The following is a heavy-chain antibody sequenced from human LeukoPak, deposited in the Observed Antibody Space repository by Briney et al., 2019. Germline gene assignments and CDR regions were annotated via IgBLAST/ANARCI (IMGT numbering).Heavy chain of an antibody. CDR3: ATSCGNSYGCYFDY. D-gene: IGHD5-18*01. J-gene: IGHJ4*02. CDR2: IYYSGST. CDR1: GASISSYY. Sequence: SGTLSLTCTVSGASISSYYWSWIRQPPGKGLEWIGHIYYSGSTNYNPSLKSRVTISVDTSKSQFSLRLSSVTAADTAIYYCATSCGNSYGCYFDYWGQGTLVTVSS. V-gene: IGHV4-59*08.